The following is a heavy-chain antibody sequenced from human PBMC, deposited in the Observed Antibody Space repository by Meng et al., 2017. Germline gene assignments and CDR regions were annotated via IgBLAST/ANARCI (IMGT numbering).Heavy chain of an antibody. J-gene: IGHJ4*02. CDR1: GFTFSSYA. CDR3: ARDPLTYYDILTGYYPTNFDY. D-gene: IGHD3-9*01. V-gene: IGHV3-30*04. CDR2: ISYDGSNK. Sequence: GGSLKLSCAASGFTFSSYAMHWVRQAPGKGLEWVAVISYDGSNKYYADSVKGRFTIPRDNSKNTLYLQMNSLRAEDTAVYYCARDPLTYYDILTGYYPTNFDYWGQGTLVTVSS.